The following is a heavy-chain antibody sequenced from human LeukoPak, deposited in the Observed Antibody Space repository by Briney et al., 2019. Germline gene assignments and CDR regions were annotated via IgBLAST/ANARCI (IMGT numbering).Heavy chain of an antibody. Sequence: GGSLRLSCTASGFTFSSYAMNWVRQAPGKGLEWVSGIGAGGTFTYYADSVKGRFTISRDNSRNTLYLQMNSLKTEDTAVYYCTTDYYGSGSYPDAFDIWGRGTMVTVSS. D-gene: IGHD3-10*01. V-gene: IGHV3-23*01. CDR3: TTDYYGSGSYPDAFDI. J-gene: IGHJ3*02. CDR2: IGAGGTFT. CDR1: GFTFSSYA.